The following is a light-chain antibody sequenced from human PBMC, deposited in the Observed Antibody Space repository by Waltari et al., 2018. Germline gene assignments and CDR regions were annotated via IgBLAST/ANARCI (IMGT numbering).Light chain of an antibody. CDR3: QQYVKLPVT. CDR1: QSVASS. J-gene: IGKJ1*01. V-gene: IGKV3-20*01. Sequence: EIVLTQSPGTLSLSPGETATISCWASQSVASSLARYQQKRGQAPRLLIYCVSTRATDIPDRFSGSGSGTDFSLTISRLEPEDFAVYYCQQYVKLPVTFGQGTKVEIK. CDR2: CVS.